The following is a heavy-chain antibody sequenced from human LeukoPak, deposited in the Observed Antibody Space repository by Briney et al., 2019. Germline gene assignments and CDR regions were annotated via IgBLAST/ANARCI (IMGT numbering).Heavy chain of an antibody. CDR2: ISGSGGST. D-gene: IGHD2-2*01. Sequence: GGSLRLSCAASGFTFSSYGMSWVRQAPGKGLEWVSAISGSGGSTYYADSVKGRFTISRDNSKNTVYLQMNSLRAEDTAVYYCAKGSPHCSSTSCPADYWGQGTLVTVSS. J-gene: IGHJ4*02. CDR3: AKGSPHCSSTSCPADY. V-gene: IGHV3-23*01. CDR1: GFTFSSYG.